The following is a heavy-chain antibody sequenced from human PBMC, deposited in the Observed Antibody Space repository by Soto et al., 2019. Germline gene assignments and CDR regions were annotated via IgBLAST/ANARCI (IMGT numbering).Heavy chain of an antibody. CDR1: GGSFFDYY. Sequence: SETLSLTCAVYGGSFFDYYWTWIRQPPGKGLEWIGEINHSRSTNYNPSLKSRVTMSVDTFKKQFSLQLNSVTAADTAVYYCARGQWLDNHWGQGTMVTVSS. D-gene: IGHD6-19*01. J-gene: IGHJ5*02. CDR3: ARGQWLDNH. V-gene: IGHV4-34*01. CDR2: INHSRST.